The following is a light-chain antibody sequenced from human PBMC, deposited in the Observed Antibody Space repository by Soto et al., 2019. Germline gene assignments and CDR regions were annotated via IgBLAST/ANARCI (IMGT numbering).Light chain of an antibody. CDR3: LQGTHWPWT. CDR2: EVS. Sequence: DVVMTQSPLFLPVTLGQPASISCRSSQSHIHSDGNTYLSWFQQRPGQSPRRLIYEVSDRDSGVPDRFTGSGSGSDFTLKISGVEAEDVGVYYCLQGTHWPWTFGQGTEVEIK. CDR1: QSHIHSDGNTY. V-gene: IGKV2-30*02. J-gene: IGKJ1*01.